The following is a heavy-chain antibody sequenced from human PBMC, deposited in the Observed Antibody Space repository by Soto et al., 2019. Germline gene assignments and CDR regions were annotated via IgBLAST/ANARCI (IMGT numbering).Heavy chain of an antibody. Sequence: PSETLSLTCTVSGGSVSSGSYYWSWIRQPPGKGLEWIGYIYYSGSTNYNPSLKSRVTISVDTSKNQFSLKLSSVTAADTAVYYCARSVNRGYSYGYGHWGQGTLVTVSS. CDR2: IYYSGST. CDR3: ARSVNRGYSYGYGH. V-gene: IGHV4-61*01. CDR1: GGSVSSGSYY. J-gene: IGHJ4*02. D-gene: IGHD5-18*01.